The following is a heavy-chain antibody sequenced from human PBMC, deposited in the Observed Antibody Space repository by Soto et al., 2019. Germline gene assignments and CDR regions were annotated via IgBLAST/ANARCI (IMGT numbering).Heavy chain of an antibody. J-gene: IGHJ4*02. CDR1: GYTFTSYG. D-gene: IGHD6-19*01. Sequence: GASVKVSCKASGYTFTSYGISWVRQAPGQRLEWMGWINAGNGNTKYSQKFQGRVTITRDTSASTAYMELSSLRSEDTAVYYCARGLGIAVAGTFDIDYWGQGTLVTVS. CDR3: ARGLGIAVAGTFDIDY. V-gene: IGHV1-3*01. CDR2: INAGNGNT.